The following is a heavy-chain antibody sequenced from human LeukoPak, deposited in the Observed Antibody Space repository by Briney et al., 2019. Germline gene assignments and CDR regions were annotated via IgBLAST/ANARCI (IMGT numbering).Heavy chain of an antibody. Sequence: PGGSLRLSCAASGFTFSSYWMSWVRQAPGKGPEWVANIKQDGSEKYYVDSVKGRFTISRDNAKNSLYLQMNSLRAEDTAVYYCARERWDYYDSSGYLNWFDPWGQGTLVTVSS. CDR1: GFTFSSYW. J-gene: IGHJ5*02. CDR2: IKQDGSEK. V-gene: IGHV3-7*01. D-gene: IGHD3-22*01. CDR3: ARERWDYYDSSGYLNWFDP.